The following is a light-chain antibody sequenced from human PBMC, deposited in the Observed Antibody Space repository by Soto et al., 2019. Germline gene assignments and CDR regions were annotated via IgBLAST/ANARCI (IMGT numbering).Light chain of an antibody. V-gene: IGLV2-14*01. CDR2: DVS. J-gene: IGLJ2*01. CDR3: SSYTCSSSVV. Sequence: QSALTQPASVSGSPGQSITISCTGTSSDVGGYNYVFWYQQHPGKAPKLMIYDVSNRPSEVSNRFSGSTSGNTASLTISGLQAEDEADYYCSSYTCSSSVVFGGGTKRTVL. CDR1: SSDVGGYNY.